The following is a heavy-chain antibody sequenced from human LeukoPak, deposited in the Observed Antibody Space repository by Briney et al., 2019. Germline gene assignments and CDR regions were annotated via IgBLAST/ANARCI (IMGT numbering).Heavy chain of an antibody. CDR2: IYPGDSDT. CDR3: ARHIAPGYNSGWYIDY. Sequence: GESLKISCKGSGYTFTNYWIGWVRQMPGKGLEWMGIIYPGDSDTRYSPSFQGQVTISTDKSISTAYLQWSSLKASDTAMYYCARHIAPGYNSGWYIDYWGREPWSPSPQ. D-gene: IGHD6-19*01. CDR1: GYTFTNYW. J-gene: IGHJ4*02. V-gene: IGHV5-51*01.